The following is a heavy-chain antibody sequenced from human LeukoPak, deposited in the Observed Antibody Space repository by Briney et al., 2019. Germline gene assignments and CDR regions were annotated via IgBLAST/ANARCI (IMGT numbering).Heavy chain of an antibody. D-gene: IGHD2-8*01. V-gene: IGHV3-7*01. CDR3: AREKMGYYGMDV. J-gene: IGHJ6*02. CDR1: GFIFSNYW. Sequence: GGSLRLSCVASGFIFSNYWMTWVRQAPGKGLEWVANIKQDGSEKYYVDSVKGRFTISRDTAKNSLHLQMNSLRAEDTAVYYCAREKMGYYGMDVWGQGTTVTVSS. CDR2: IKQDGSEK.